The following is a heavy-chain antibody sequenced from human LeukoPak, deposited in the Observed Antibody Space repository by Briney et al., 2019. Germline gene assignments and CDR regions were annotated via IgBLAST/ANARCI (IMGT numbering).Heavy chain of an antibody. J-gene: IGHJ6*03. Sequence: PSETLSLTCTVSGGSISSYYWSWIRQPPGKGLEWIGYIYYSGSTNYNPSLKSRVTISVDTSKNQFSLKLSSVTAADTAVYYCARELGRPHYYYMDVWGKGTTVTVSS. CDR2: IYYSGST. CDR3: ARELGRPHYYYMDV. CDR1: GGSISSYY. V-gene: IGHV4-59*01. D-gene: IGHD7-27*01.